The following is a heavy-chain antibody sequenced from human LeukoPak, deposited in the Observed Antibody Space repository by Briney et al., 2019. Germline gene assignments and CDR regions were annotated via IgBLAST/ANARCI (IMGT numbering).Heavy chain of an antibody. Sequence: GRSLRLSCAASGFTFSSYGMHWVRQAPGKGLEWVAVISYDGSNKYYADSVKGRFTISRDNSKNTLYLQMNSLRAEDTAVYYCAKDIGYGIVVVITTRVGFDYWGQGTLVTVSS. V-gene: IGHV3-30*18. CDR1: GFTFSSYG. CDR3: AKDIGYGIVVVITTRVGFDY. J-gene: IGHJ4*02. CDR2: ISYDGSNK. D-gene: IGHD3-22*01.